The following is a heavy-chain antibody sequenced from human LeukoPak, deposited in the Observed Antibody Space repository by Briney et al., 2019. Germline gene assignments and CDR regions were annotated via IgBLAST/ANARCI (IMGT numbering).Heavy chain of an antibody. Sequence: GESLRLSCAASGFTVSNNYTGWVRQAPGTGLEWVSGIYADGSTYCADSVKGRFTISRHNSENTLNLQMNSLRPEDTAVYYCARESSVSGWYIYWGQGTLVTVSS. CDR2: IYADGST. J-gene: IGHJ4*02. V-gene: IGHV3-53*04. CDR1: GFTVSNNY. D-gene: IGHD6-19*01. CDR3: ARESSVSGWYIY.